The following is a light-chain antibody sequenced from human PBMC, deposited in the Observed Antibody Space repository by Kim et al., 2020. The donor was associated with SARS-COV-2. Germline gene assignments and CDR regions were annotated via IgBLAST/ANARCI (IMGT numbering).Light chain of an antibody. J-gene: IGKJ5*01. V-gene: IGKV2-28*01. Sequence: DTVMTQSPLSLPVTPGEPASISCRSSQSLLHSNGYNYLDWYLQKPGQSPQLLIYLGSNRASGVPDRFSGSGSGTDFTLKISGVEAEDVGVYYCMQALQISSTFGQGTRLEIK. CDR3: MQALQISST. CDR2: LGS. CDR1: QSLLHSNGYNY.